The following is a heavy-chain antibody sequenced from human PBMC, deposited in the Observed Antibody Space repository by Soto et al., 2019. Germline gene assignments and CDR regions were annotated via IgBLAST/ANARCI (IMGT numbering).Heavy chain of an antibody. J-gene: IGHJ6*02. D-gene: IGHD6-19*01. Sequence: PSETLSLTCTVSGGSISGGDYYWSWIRQPPGKGLEWIGYIYYSGSTYYNPSLKSRVTISVDTSKNQFSLKLSSVTAADTAVYYCARDCIAVDRRVGGDSYKGMDVCDQVPTVTVS. CDR1: GGSISGGDYY. CDR3: ARDCIAVDRRVGGDSYKGMDV. V-gene: IGHV4-30-4*01. CDR2: IYYSGST.